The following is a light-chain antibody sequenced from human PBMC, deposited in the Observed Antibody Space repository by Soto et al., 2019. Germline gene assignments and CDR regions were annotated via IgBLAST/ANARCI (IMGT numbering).Light chain of an antibody. V-gene: IGKV1-17*03. CDR2: AAS. CDR3: LQHNSYPSIT. CDR1: RGIGDR. J-gene: IGKJ1*01. Sequence: DMQMTQSPSSLSAVVGDGVTITSRASRGIGDRLAWFQQKPGKAPQFLIQAASNLQSGVPSRFSGSGSGTEFTLTISSLQPEDFATYYCLQHNSYPSITFGQGTKVDI.